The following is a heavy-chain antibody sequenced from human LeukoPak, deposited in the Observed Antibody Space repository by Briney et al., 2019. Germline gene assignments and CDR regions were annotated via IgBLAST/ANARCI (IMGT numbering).Heavy chain of an antibody. CDR1: GYTFTSYG. CDR2: ISAYNGNT. Sequence: EASVKVSCKASGYTFTSYGISWVPQAPGQGLEWMGWISAYNGNTNYAQKLQGRVTMTTDTSTSTAYMELRSLRSDDTAVYYCARDGYYDILTGYYNGNWFDPWGQGTLVTVSS. CDR3: ARDGYYDILTGYYNGNWFDP. V-gene: IGHV1-18*01. J-gene: IGHJ5*02. D-gene: IGHD3-9*01.